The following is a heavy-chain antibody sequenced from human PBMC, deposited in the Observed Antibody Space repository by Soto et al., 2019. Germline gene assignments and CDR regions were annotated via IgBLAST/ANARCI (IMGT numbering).Heavy chain of an antibody. CDR3: AKGDFWSGYYYYYYGMDV. V-gene: IGHV3-23*01. D-gene: IGHD3-3*01. CDR1: GFTFSSYA. CDR2: ISGSGGST. J-gene: IGHJ6*02. Sequence: GGSLRLSCAASGFTFSSYAMSWVRQAPGKGLEWVSAISGSGGSTYYADSVKGRFTISRDNSKNTLYLQMNSLRAEDTAVYYCAKGDFWSGYYYYYYGMDVWGQGTTVTGSS.